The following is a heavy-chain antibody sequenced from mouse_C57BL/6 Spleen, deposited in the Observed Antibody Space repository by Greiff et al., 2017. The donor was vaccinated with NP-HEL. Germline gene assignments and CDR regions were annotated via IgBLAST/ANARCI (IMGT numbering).Heavy chain of an antibody. CDR1: GYSITSGYY. J-gene: IGHJ4*01. D-gene: IGHD1-2*01. Sequence: DVQLQESGPGLVKPSQSLSLTCSVTGYSITSGYYWNWIRQFPGNKLEWMGYISYDGSNNYNPSLKNRISITRDTSKNQFFLKLNSVTTEDTATYYCAREITTAIYYAMDYWGQGTSVTVSS. CDR3: AREITTAIYYAMDY. V-gene: IGHV3-6*01. CDR2: ISYDGSN.